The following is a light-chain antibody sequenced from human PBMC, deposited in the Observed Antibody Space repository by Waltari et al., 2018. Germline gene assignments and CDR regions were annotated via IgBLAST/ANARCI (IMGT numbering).Light chain of an antibody. CDR2: GAS. V-gene: IGKV3-15*01. Sequence: EIVMTQSPATLSVSPGERATLSCRASQSVSSNLAWYQQKPGQAPRPLIYGASTRATGIPARFSGSGSGTEFTLTLSSLQSEDFAVYYCQQYNNWPYTFGQGTKLEIK. CDR3: QQYNNWPYT. J-gene: IGKJ2*01. CDR1: QSVSSN.